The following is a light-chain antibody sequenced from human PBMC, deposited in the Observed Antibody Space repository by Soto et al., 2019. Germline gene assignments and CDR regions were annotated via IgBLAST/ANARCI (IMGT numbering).Light chain of an antibody. CDR1: QSVNNNY. V-gene: IGKV3-20*01. J-gene: IGKJ1*01. CDR3: KQYGDTWWT. CDR2: GAS. Sequence: EVVLTQSPGTLSLSPGERATLSCRASQSVNNNYLAWYQQKPGQAPRLLIYGASSRATGIPDRISGSGSGTDFTLTISRLEPEDFAVYYCKQYGDTWWTFGQGTKVEIK.